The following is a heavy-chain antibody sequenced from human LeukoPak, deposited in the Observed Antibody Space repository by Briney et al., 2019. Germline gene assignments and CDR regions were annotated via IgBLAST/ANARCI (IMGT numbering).Heavy chain of an antibody. CDR2: IWYDGSNK. D-gene: IGHD5-18*01. J-gene: IGHJ3*02. CDR1: GFTFSSYG. CDR3: ARDRSGGYSYGSAFDI. V-gene: IGHV3-33*01. Sequence: GRSLRLSCAASGFTFSSYGMHWVRQAPGKGLEWVAVIWYDGSNKYYADSVKGQFTISRDNSKNTLYLQMNSLRAEDTAVYYCARDRSGGYSYGSAFDIWGQGTMVTVSS.